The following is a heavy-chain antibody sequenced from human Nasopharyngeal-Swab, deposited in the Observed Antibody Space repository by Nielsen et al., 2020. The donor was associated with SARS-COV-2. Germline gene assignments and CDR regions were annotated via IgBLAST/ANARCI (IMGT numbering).Heavy chain of an antibody. CDR3: ARAYDYVWGSYRYKLDAFDI. V-gene: IGHV4-61*01. CDR2: LYYSGST. J-gene: IGHJ3*02. CDR1: GGSISSSSYY. D-gene: IGHD3-16*02. Sequence: GSLRLSCTVSGGSISSSSYYWSWILHPPGKGLEWIGYLYYSGSTNYNPSLKSRVTISVDTSKNQFSLKLSSVTAADTAVYYCARAYDYVWGSYRYKLDAFDIWGQGTMVTVSS.